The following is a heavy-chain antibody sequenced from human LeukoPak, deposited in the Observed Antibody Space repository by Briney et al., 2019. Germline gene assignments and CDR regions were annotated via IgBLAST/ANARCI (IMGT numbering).Heavy chain of an antibody. J-gene: IGHJ5*02. D-gene: IGHD3-10*01. V-gene: IGHV4-39*07. CDR3: ARKAGDGSGSYNGFDP. CDR2: IFYSGDT. Sequence: SETLSLTCTVSGDSISSRNYYWAWIRQPPGKGLEWIGSIFYSGDTYNNPSLKSRVSISVDTSKNQFSLKLSSVTAADTAVYYCARKAGDGSGSYNGFDPWGQGTQVTVSS. CDR1: GDSISSRNYY.